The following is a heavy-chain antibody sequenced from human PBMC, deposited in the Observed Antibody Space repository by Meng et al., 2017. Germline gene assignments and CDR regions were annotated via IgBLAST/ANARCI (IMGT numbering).Heavy chain of an antibody. CDR3: ARSYYYGSGSYYNVRNFDY. D-gene: IGHD3-10*01. Sequence: ASVKVSCKASGYTFTSYDINWVRQATGQGLEGMGWMNPNSGNTGYAQKFQGRVTITRNTSISTAYMELSSLRSEDTAVDYCARSYYYGSGSYYNVRNFDYWGQGTLVTVSS. CDR1: GYTFTSYD. J-gene: IGHJ4*02. CDR2: MNPNSGNT. V-gene: IGHV1-8*03.